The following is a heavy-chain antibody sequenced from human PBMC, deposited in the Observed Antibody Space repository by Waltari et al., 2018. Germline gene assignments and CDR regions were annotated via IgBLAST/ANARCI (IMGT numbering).Heavy chain of an antibody. V-gene: IGHV1-2*06. CDR1: GYTFTGYY. D-gene: IGHD6-19*01. CDR2: INPNSGGT. CDR3: ARPLAVAGTPQGGAPDY. J-gene: IGHJ4*02. Sequence: QVQLVQSGAEVKKPGASVKVSCKASGYTFTGYYMHWVRQAPGQGLEWMGRINPNSGGTNYAQKFQGRVTMTRDTSISTAYMELSRLRSDGTAVYYCARPLAVAGTPQGGAPDYWGQGTLVTVSS.